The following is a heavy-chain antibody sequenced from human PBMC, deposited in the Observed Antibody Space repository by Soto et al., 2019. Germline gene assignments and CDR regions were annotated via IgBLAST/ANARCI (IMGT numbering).Heavy chain of an antibody. V-gene: IGHV3-53*01. CDR3: ARAYGGNPALFDP. CDR2: IYTGGST. D-gene: IGHD4-17*01. CDR1: GFTVSSDY. J-gene: IGHJ5*02. Sequence: EVPLVESGGGLIQPGGSLRLSGAASGFTVSSDYMSWVRQAPGKWLEWVSVIYTGGSTYYADSVKGRFTFSRDNSKNTLYLQMNSLRAEDTAVYYCARAYGGNPALFDPWGQGTLVTVSS.